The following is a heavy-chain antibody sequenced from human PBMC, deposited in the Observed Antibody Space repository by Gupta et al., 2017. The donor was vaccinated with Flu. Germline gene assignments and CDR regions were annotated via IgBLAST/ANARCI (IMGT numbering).Heavy chain of an antibody. J-gene: IGHJ4*02. CDR3: ARGHYCSSTSCYVFFDY. V-gene: IGHV1-69*01. CDR2: IIPIFGTA. D-gene: IGHD2-2*01. Sequence: PGQGLEWMGGIIPIFGTANYAQKFQGRVTITADESTSTAYMELSSLRSEDTAVYYCARGHYCSSTSCYVFFDYWGQGTLVTVSS.